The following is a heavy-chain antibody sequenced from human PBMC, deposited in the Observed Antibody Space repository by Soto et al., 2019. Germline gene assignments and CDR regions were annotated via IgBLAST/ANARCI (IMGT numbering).Heavy chain of an antibody. Sequence: PGGSLILSCAASEFTFISYSMSWVRKDPGKGLEWVSAISGSGGSTYYADSVKGRFTISRDNSKNTLYLQMNSLRAEDTAVYYCAKKFLGYYDSSGYSWGQGTLVTVSS. J-gene: IGHJ5*02. V-gene: IGHV3-23*01. CDR3: AKKFLGYYDSSGYS. CDR2: ISGSGGST. CDR1: EFTFISYS. D-gene: IGHD3-22*01.